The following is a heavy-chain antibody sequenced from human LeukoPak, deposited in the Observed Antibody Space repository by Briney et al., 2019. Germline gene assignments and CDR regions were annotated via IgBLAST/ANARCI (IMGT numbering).Heavy chain of an antibody. J-gene: IGHJ4*02. CDR3: AKGVDIVVVPAAISDY. CDR1: GFDFSRFW. Sequence: PGGSLRLSCAASGFDFSRFWMSWVRQAPGKGLEWVANINLDGSEEKYVDSVKGRFTISRDNAKNSLYLQMNSLRAEDTALYYCAKGVDIVVVPAAISDYWGQGTLVTVSS. D-gene: IGHD2-2*01. V-gene: IGHV3-7*03. CDR2: INLDGSEE.